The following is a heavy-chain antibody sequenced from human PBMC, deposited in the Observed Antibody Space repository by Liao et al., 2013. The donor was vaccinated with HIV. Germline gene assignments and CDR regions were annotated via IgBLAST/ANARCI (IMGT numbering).Heavy chain of an antibody. J-gene: IGHJ3*02. D-gene: IGHD6-19*01. CDR1: GGSISNYY. V-gene: IGHV4-4*07. Sequence: QVELQESGPGLVNPSETLSLTCSVSGGSISNYYWSWIRQPAGKGLEWIGRTFISGSTNYNPSLKSRVTISIDTSKNQFSLELSSVSAADTAVYYCTRWARGSSAWPLAAFDIWGQGALVAVSS. CDR2: TFISGST. CDR3: TRWARGSSAWPLAAFDI.